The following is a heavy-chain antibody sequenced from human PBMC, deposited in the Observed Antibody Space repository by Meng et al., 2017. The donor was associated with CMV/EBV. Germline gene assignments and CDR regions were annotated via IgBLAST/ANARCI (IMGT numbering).Heavy chain of an antibody. J-gene: IGHJ4*02. CDR3: ARVIGYPDPSYFDY. D-gene: IGHD3-22*01. CDR2: IIPILGIA. Sequence: SVKVSYKASGGTFSSYTISWVRQAPGQGLEWMGRIIPILGIANYAQKFQGRVTITADKSTSTAYMELSSLRSEDTAVYYCARVIGYPDPSYFDYWGQGTLVTVSS. V-gene: IGHV1-69*02. CDR1: GGTFSSYT.